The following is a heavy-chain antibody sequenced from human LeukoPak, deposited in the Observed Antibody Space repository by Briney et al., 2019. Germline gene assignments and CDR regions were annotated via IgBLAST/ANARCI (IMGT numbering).Heavy chain of an antibody. J-gene: IGHJ5*02. CDR2: IYTSGST. CDR3: ARDYSSSSTSWFDP. Sequence: PSETLSLTCTVPGGSISSYYWSWIRQPAGKGLEWIGRIYTSGSTNYNPSLKSRVTMSVDTSKNQFSLKLSSVTAADTAVYYCARDYSSSSTSWFDPWGQGTLVTVSS. CDR1: GGSISSYY. D-gene: IGHD6-6*01. V-gene: IGHV4-4*07.